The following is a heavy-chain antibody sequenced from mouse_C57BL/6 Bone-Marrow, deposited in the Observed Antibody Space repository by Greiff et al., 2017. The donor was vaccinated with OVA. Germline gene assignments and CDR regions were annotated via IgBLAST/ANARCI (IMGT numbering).Heavy chain of an antibody. V-gene: IGHV1-37*01. CDR1: GYSFTGYF. Sequence: EVKLMESGPELVKPGASVKISCKASGYSFTGYFMTWVKQSHGKSLEWIGRITPYNGDTFYNQKFKGKATLTVDKSSSTAHMELLSLTSADFAVYSCARGPFDYWGQGTTLTVSS. CDR2: ITPYNGDT. CDR3: ARGPFDY. J-gene: IGHJ2*01.